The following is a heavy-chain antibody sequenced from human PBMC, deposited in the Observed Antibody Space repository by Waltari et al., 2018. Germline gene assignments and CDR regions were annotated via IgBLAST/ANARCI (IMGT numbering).Heavy chain of an antibody. J-gene: IGHJ4*02. Sequence: VQLSVSGGRLVRPRGSLRLSCGVAGVTFSDEAIGWLVQASGQGMEWVSASSGSGGSTYYADSAKGRLTISRDNSKNTLYPQMNSLRAAEKAVYYCSKILGSSGGYGGFDYWGQGTLVTVSS. D-gene: IGHD6-19*01. CDR3: SKILGSSGGYGGFDY. CDR2: SSGSGGST. CDR1: GVTFSDEA. V-gene: IGHV3-23*01.